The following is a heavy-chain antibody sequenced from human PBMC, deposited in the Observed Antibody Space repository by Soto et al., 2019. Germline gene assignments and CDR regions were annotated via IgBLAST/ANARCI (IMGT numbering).Heavy chain of an antibody. CDR3: ARGHSSGWSIVDFVGLCFDP. CDR1: GYTFTSYD. J-gene: IGHJ5*02. V-gene: IGHV1-8*01. CDR2: MNPNSGNT. Sequence: QVQLVQSGAEVKKPGASVKVSCKASGYTFTSYDINWVRQATGQGLEWMGWMNPNSGNTGYAQKFQGRVTMTSNTFISTAYMELSSLRSEDTAVYYGARGHSSGWSIVDFVGLCFDPWGQGTLVTVSS. D-gene: IGHD6-19*01.